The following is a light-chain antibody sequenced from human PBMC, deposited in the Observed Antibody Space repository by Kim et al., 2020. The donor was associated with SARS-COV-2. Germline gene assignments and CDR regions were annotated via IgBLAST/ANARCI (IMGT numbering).Light chain of an antibody. CDR2: SNN. Sequence: ELTQPPSASGTPGQRVTISCSGRTSNIGTNTVNWYQQLPGTAPKLLIYSNNQRPSGVPDRFSGSKSGTSASLAISGLQSEDEADYYCGTWDDTLIGPVLGGGTQLTVL. CDR1: TSNIGTNT. CDR3: GTWDDTLIGPV. V-gene: IGLV1-44*01. J-gene: IGLJ3*02.